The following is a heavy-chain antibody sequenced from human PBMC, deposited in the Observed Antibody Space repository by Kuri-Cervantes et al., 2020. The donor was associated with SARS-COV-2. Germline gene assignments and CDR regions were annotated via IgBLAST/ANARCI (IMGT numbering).Heavy chain of an antibody. D-gene: IGHD5-18*01. J-gene: IGHJ6*03. V-gene: IGHV3-7*01. CDR2: IKQDGSEK. CDR3: ARGPGGRRYSYGYEDYYYYYMDV. Sequence: GGSLRLSCAASGFTFSSYAMHWVRQAPGKGLEWVANIKQDGSEKYYVDSVKGRFTISRDNAKNSLYLQMNSLRAEDTAVYYCARGPGGRRYSYGYEDYYYYYMDVWGKGTTVTVSS. CDR1: GFTFSSYA.